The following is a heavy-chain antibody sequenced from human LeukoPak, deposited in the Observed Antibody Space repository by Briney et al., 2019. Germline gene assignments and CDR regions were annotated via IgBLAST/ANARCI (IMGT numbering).Heavy chain of an antibody. D-gene: IGHD2-2*01. Sequence: SETLSLTCTVSGGSVSSASYYWSWIRQPPGKGLEWIGHIYYNGNNYYSPSLKSRATISSDTSNNQFSLRLSSVTAADTAVYYCVRRSTSPNWFDPWGQGTLVTVSS. V-gene: IGHV4-30-4*01. CDR3: VRRSTSPNWFDP. CDR1: GGSVSSASYY. CDR2: IYYNGNN. J-gene: IGHJ5*02.